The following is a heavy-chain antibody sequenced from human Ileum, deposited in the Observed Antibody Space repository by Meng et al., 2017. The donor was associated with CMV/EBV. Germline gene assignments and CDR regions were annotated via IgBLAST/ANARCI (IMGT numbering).Heavy chain of an antibody. D-gene: IGHD4-23*01. CDR1: GGSFSDYY. J-gene: IGHJ4*02. Sequence: QVQLQQWGAGLLKPSETLSHTCAVYGGSFSDYYWIWIRQSPGKGLEWIGEVHHSGITNYNPSLKSRVTISVDTSKNQFFLKLTSVTAADTGLYYCATNSEDYWGQGTLVTVSS. V-gene: IGHV4-34*01. CDR2: VHHSGIT. CDR3: ATNSEDY.